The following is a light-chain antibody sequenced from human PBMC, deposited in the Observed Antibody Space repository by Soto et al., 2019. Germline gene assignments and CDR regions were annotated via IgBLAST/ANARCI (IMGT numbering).Light chain of an antibody. CDR1: SSDVGGYNY. Sequence: QSVLTQPRSLSGSPGQSVTISCTGTSSDVGGYNYVSWYQQHPGKAPKLMIYDVSKRPSGVPDRFSGSKSGNTASLTISGLQAEDEADYYCCSYAGSYIWVFGGGTKLTVL. J-gene: IGLJ3*02. CDR2: DVS. V-gene: IGLV2-11*01. CDR3: CSYAGSYIWV.